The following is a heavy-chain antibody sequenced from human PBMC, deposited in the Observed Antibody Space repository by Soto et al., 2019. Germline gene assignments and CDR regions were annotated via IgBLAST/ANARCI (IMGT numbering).Heavy chain of an antibody. CDR1: GFPFNNYY. D-gene: IGHD6-19*01. Sequence: QPGGSLRLSCTASGFPFNNYYMTWVRQASGKGLEWVASIKEDGNEKYYADSVKGRFTISRDNAKNSMSLQMNSLGAEDTAVYFCTRGAGGWNYYYAMDAWG. V-gene: IGHV3-7*03. J-gene: IGHJ6*02. CDR2: IKEDGNEK. CDR3: TRGAGGWNYYYAMDA.